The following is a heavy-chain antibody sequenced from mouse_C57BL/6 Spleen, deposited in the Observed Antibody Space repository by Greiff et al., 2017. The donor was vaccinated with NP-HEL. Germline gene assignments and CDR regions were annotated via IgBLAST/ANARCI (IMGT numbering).Heavy chain of an antibody. Sequence: EVQLQQSGPELVKPGASVKISCKASGYTFTDYYMNWVKQSHGKSLEWIGDINPNNGGTSYNQKFKGKATLTVDKSSSTAYMELRSLTSEDSAVYYCQYYGSSYEYFDVWGTGTTVTVSS. CDR3: QYYGSSYEYFDV. J-gene: IGHJ1*03. D-gene: IGHD1-1*01. V-gene: IGHV1-26*01. CDR1: GYTFTDYY. CDR2: INPNNGGT.